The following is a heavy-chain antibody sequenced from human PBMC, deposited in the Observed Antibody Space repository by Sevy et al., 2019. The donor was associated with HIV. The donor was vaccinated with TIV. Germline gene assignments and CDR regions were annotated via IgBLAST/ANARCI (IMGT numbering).Heavy chain of an antibody. CDR3: VKDFGGPTDY. CDR1: GFSITSYW. D-gene: IGHD3-16*01. J-gene: IGHJ4*02. Sequence: GGSLRLSCAGSGFSITSYWMHWVRQAPGKALVWVSRMNEDGSVTNRADSVRGRFTISRDNAKNTLYLQMNSLRVEDTAVYYCVKDFGGPTDYWGQGTLVTVSS. CDR2: MNEDGSVT. V-gene: IGHV3-74*01.